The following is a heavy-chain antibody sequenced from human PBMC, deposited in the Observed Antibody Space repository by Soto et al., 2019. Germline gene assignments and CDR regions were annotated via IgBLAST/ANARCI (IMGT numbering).Heavy chain of an antibody. Sequence: SETLSLTCTVSGGSISSGDYYWCWIRQPPGKGLEWIGYIYYSGSTYYNPSLKSRVTISVDTSKNQFSLKLSSLRSEDTAVYYCARVTTVTTHWGQGTLVTVSS. V-gene: IGHV4-30-4*02. CDR1: GGSISSGDYY. D-gene: IGHD4-4*01. CDR3: ARVTTVTTH. CDR2: IYYSGST. J-gene: IGHJ4*02.